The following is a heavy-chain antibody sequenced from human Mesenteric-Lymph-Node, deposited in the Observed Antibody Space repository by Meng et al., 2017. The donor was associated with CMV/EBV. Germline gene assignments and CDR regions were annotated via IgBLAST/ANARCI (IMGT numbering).Heavy chain of an antibody. D-gene: IGHD3-16*01. Sequence: GESLKISCAASQFTFSSYGMHWVRQAPGKGLEWVAFIRYDGSNKYYADSVKGRFTIYRDNSKNTLYLQMNSLRAEDTAVYYCAKGDYVCDYWGQGTLVTVSS. V-gene: IGHV3-30*02. CDR1: QFTFSSYG. J-gene: IGHJ4*02. CDR2: IRYDGSNK. CDR3: AKGDYVCDY.